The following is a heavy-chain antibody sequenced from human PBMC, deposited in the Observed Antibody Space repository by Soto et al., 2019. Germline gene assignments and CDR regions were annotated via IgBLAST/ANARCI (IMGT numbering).Heavy chain of an antibody. D-gene: IGHD2-15*01. CDR3: ARALGYCSGGSCVSAFDI. CDR2: INHSGST. CDR1: GGSFSGYY. V-gene: IGHV4-34*01. Sequence: QVQLQQWGAGLLKPSETLSLTCAVYGGSFSGYYWSWIRQPPGKGLEWIGEINHSGSTNYNPSLKSRVTTSVEPAKNQFSLKLSSVTAADTAVYYCARALGYCSGGSCVSAFDIWGQGTMVTVSS. J-gene: IGHJ3*02.